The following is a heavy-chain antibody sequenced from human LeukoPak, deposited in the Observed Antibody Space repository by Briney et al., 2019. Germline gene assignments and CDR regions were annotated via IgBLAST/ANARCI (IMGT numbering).Heavy chain of an antibody. CDR3: STETAGNY. D-gene: IGHD3-10*01. Sequence: ASVKVSCKAFGHTLRDLSIHWVRQAPGKGLEWMGGYDTEDDERIYSEKFLGRVTLTEDTSTDTAYMELTSLRSDVTAVYYCSTETAGNYWGQGTLVTVSS. CDR2: YDTEDDER. V-gene: IGHV1-24*01. CDR1: GHTLRDLS. J-gene: IGHJ4*02.